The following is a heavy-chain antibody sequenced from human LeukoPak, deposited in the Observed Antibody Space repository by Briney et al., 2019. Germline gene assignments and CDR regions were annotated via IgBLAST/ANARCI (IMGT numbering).Heavy chain of an antibody. D-gene: IGHD6-13*01. CDR3: AREEIAAAGTGRRYYYYGMDV. V-gene: IGHV4-59*01. J-gene: IGHJ6*02. Sequence: KPSEILSLTRTVSGGFISSYYWSWIRQPPGKGLEWSGYIYYSGNTNYNPSPKGRATISVDTSKNHFSLKLSTVTAADTAVYYCAREEIAAAGTGRRYYYYGMDVWGQGTTVTVSS. CDR1: GGFISSYY. CDR2: IYYSGNT.